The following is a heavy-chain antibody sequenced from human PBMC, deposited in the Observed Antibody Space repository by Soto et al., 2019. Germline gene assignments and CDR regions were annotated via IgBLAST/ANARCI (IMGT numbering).Heavy chain of an antibody. Sequence: XGSLRLSCAAAGFTFSSYAMHWVRQAPGKGLEWVAVISYDGSNKYYADSVKGRFTISRDNSKNTLYLQMNSLRAEDTAVYYCARVGPHDGYNYYFDYWGQGTLVTVSS. J-gene: IGHJ4*02. CDR2: ISYDGSNK. V-gene: IGHV3-30-3*01. CDR3: ARVGPHDGYNYYFDY. CDR1: GFTFSSYA. D-gene: IGHD5-12*01.